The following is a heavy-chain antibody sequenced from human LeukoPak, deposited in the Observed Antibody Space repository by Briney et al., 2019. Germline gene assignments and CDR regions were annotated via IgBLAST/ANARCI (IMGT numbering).Heavy chain of an antibody. CDR2: VWVDGNNK. D-gene: IGHD6-25*01. V-gene: IGHV3-33*03. Sequence: GGSLRLSCATSGFTFAAYGLHWVRQAPGMGLEWVAVVWVDGNNKFYADSVKGRFTISRDNSRSTLYLHMNSLRDDDTAVYYCAKAARLGPSHFDYWGRGTLVTVSS. CDR1: GFTFAAYG. CDR3: AKAARLGPSHFDY. J-gene: IGHJ4*02.